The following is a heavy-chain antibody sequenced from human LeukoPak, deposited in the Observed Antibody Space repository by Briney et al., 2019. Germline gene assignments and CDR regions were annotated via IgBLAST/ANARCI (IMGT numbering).Heavy chain of an antibody. CDR1: GGSISSYY. J-gene: IGHJ3*02. CDR3: TRYIVSYPHDAFDI. Sequence: SETLSLTCTVSGGSISSYYWSWIRQPPGKGLEWIGYIYYSGSTSYNPSLKSRVTISVDTSKKQFSLKLSSVTAADTAFYYCTRYIVSYPHDAFDIWGQGTMVTVSS. D-gene: IGHD1-26*01. V-gene: IGHV4-59*01. CDR2: IYYSGST.